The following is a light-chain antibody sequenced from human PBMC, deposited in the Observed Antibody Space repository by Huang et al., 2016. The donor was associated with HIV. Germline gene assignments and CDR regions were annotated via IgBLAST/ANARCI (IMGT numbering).Light chain of an antibody. CDR2: DVS. CDR3: QQRSKWPLT. V-gene: IGKV3-11*01. J-gene: IGKJ4*01. CDR1: QSIGTY. Sequence: EIVLTQSPVTLSLSPGDRATLPCRASQSIGTYLAWYQQKSGPAPRLLIYDVSNRAAGVPARFSASGSETDFTLTIASLDPDDFAIYHCQQRSKWPLTFGGGTKVEMK.